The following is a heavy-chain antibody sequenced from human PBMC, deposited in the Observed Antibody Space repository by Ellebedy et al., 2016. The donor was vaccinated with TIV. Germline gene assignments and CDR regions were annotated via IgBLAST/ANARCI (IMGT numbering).Heavy chain of an antibody. V-gene: IGHV3-23*01. D-gene: IGHD6-13*01. J-gene: IGHJ4*02. CDR3: AKVMVEPEGIAAAGTDDGDYFDY. CDR1: GFTFSSYA. CDR2: ISGSGGST. Sequence: GESLKISXAASGFTFSSYAMSWVRQAPGKGLEWVSAISGSGGSTYYADSVKGRFTISRDNSKNTLYLQMNSLRAEDTAVYYCAKVMVEPEGIAAAGTDDGDYFDYWGQGTLVTVSS.